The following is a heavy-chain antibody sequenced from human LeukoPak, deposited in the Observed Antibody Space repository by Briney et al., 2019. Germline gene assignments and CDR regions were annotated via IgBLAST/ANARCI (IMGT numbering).Heavy chain of an antibody. V-gene: IGHV4-4*07. CDR3: ARCAYGDYFFDY. Sequence: SETLSLTCSVSGGSISSYYWSWIRQPAGKGLEWIGRIYLSGGTNYNPSLKSRVTMSVDTSKNQFSLRLSSVTAADTAVYYCARCAYGDYFFDYWGQGTLVTVSS. D-gene: IGHD2-21*02. CDR1: GGSISSYY. CDR2: IYLSGGT. J-gene: IGHJ4*02.